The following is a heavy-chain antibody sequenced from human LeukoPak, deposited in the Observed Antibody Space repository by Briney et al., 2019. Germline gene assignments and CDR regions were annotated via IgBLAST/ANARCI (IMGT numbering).Heavy chain of an antibody. V-gene: IGHV3-66*01. CDR3: GEGHSSSWSGGF. D-gene: IGHD6-13*01. J-gene: IGHJ4*02. Sequence: GGSLRLSCAASGVTVNSNYNSWVRQAPGKGLEWVSVIYSGGRTYYADSVKGRFTVSRDNSKNTLYHQMSSLRAEDTAVYYCGEGHSSSWSGGFWGQGTMVTVSS. CDR1: GVTVNSNY. CDR2: IYSGGRT.